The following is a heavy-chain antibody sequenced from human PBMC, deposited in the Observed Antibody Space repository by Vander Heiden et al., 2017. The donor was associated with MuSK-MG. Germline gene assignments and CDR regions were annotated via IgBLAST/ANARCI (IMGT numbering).Heavy chain of an antibody. CDR3: ARSGEIRYFDY. CDR1: GGSFSGYY. V-gene: IGHV4-34*01. Sequence: QVQLQQWGAGLLKPSETLSLTCAVYGGSFSGYYWSWIRQPPGKGLEWIGEINHSGSTNYNPSLKSRVTISVDTSKNQFSLKLSSVTAADTAVYYCARSGEIRYFDYWGQGTLVTVSS. D-gene: IGHD2-21*01. J-gene: IGHJ4*02. CDR2: INHSGST.